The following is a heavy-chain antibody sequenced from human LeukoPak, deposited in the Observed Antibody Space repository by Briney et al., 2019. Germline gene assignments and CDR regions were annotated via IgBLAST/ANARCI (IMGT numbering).Heavy chain of an antibody. J-gene: IGHJ6*03. CDR2: INHSGST. CDR3: ARENRPGIAVAGTPYYYYYYMDV. D-gene: IGHD6-19*01. V-gene: IGHV4-34*01. Sequence: SETLSLTCAVYGGSFSGYYWSWIRQPPGKGLEWIGEINHSGSTNYNPSLKSRVTISVDTSKNQFSLKLSSVTAADTAVYYCARENRPGIAVAGTPYYYYYYMDVWGKGTTVTVSS. CDR1: GGSFSGYY.